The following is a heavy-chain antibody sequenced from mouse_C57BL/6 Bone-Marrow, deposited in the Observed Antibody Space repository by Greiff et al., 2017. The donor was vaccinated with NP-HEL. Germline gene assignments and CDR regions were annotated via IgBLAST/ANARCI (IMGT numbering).Heavy chain of an antibody. CDR1: GYTFTSYG. D-gene: IGHD1-1*01. V-gene: IGHV1-81*01. CDR3: ARCRITTVVAPYYFDY. CDR2: IYPRSGNT. J-gene: IGHJ2*01. Sequence: QVQLQQSGAELARPGASVKLSCKASGYTFTSYGISWVKQRTGQGLEWIGEIYPRSGNTYYNEKFKGKATLTAYKSSSTAYMELRSLTSEDSAVYFCARCRITTVVAPYYFDYWGQDTTLTVSS.